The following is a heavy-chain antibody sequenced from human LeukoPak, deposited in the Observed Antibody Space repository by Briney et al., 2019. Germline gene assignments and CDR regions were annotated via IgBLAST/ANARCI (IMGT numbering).Heavy chain of an antibody. D-gene: IGHD3-9*01. Sequence: GASVKVSCKASGYTFTGYYMHWVRQAPGQGLEWMGWINPNSGGTNYAQKFQGRVTMTRDTSISAAYMELSRLRSDDTAVYYCAGDILTGFKYGMDVWGQGTTVTVSS. V-gene: IGHV1-2*02. CDR3: AGDILTGFKYGMDV. CDR2: INPNSGGT. J-gene: IGHJ6*02. CDR1: GYTFTGYY.